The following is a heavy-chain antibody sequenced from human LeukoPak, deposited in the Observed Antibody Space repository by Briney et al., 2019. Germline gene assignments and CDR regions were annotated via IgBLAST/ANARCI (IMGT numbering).Heavy chain of an antibody. CDR2: INPNSGGT. Sequence: GASVKVSCKASGYTFTDYYLHWVRQAPGQGPEWMGWINPNSGGTNYAQKLQGRVTMTTDTSTSTAYMELRSLRSDDTAVYYCARDEGDIVVVPAALWDYWGQGTLVTVSS. J-gene: IGHJ4*02. CDR1: GYTFTDYY. CDR3: ARDEGDIVVVPAALWDY. V-gene: IGHV1-2*02. D-gene: IGHD2-2*01.